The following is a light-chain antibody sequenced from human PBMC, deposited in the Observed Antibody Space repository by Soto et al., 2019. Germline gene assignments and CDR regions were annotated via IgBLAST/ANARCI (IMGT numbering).Light chain of an antibody. CDR1: QSVSSR. CDR3: QQYNTVGIT. V-gene: IGKV3-20*01. CDR2: GAS. J-gene: IGKJ3*01. Sequence: EIVLTQSPGTLSLSPGERATLSCRASQSVSSRLAWYQHKPGQAPRLLISGASSRATGIPDRFSGSGSGTDFTLTISRLEPEDFATYFCQQYNTVGITFGPGTKVDIK.